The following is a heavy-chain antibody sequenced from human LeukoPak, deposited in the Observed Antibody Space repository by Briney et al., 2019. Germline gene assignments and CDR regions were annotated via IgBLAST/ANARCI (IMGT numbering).Heavy chain of an antibody. V-gene: IGHV3-30*18. CDR1: GFTFSDYY. CDR2: ISYDGSNK. CDR3: AKDMYYYDSSGYFFDY. Sequence: PGGSLRLSCAASGFTFSDYYMSWIRQAPGKGLEWVAVISYDGSNKYYADSVKGRFTISRDNSKNTLYLQMNSLRAEDTAVYYCAKDMYYYDSSGYFFDYWGQGTLVTVSS. J-gene: IGHJ4*02. D-gene: IGHD3-22*01.